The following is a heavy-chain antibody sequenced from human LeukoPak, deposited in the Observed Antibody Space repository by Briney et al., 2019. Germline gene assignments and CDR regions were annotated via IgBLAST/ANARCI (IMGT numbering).Heavy chain of an antibody. J-gene: IGHJ4*02. CDR1: GGSFSGYY. CDR2: INHSGST. V-gene: IGHV4-34*01. D-gene: IGHD3-10*01. Sequence: PSETLSLTCAVYGGSFSGYYWSWIRQPPGKGLEWIGEINHSGSTNYNPSLKSRVTISVDTSKNHFSLKLSSVTAADTAVYYCAGPGAGDLDYWGPGTLVTVSS. CDR3: AGPGAGDLDY.